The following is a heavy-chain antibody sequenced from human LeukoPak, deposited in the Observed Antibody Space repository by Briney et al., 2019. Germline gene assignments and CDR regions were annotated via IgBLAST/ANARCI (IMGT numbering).Heavy chain of an antibody. Sequence: SVKVSCKASGGTFSSYAISWVRQAPGQGLEWMGGIIPIFGTANYAQKFQGRVTITADKSTSTAYMELSSLRSEDTAVYYCARGGYYDSYYYYYMDVWGKGTTVTVSS. CDR1: GGTFSSYA. D-gene: IGHD3-3*01. V-gene: IGHV1-69*06. CDR3: ARGGYYDSYYYYYMDV. J-gene: IGHJ6*03. CDR2: IIPIFGTA.